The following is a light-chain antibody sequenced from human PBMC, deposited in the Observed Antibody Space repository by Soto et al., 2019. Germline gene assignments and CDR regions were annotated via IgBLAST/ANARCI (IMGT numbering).Light chain of an antibody. V-gene: IGKV1-39*01. J-gene: IGKJ1*01. CDR3: QQSYNVTRT. CDR1: QSIGHF. CDR2: SXS. Sequence: DIQLTQSPSSLPASVGDRVTVPXRASQSIGHFFNWYQQDRGXAPKXXXSSXSNVQRGGPSRFSGRGSGTEFTLTISGLQPEDSASYCCQQSYNVTRTFGQGTKVDIK.